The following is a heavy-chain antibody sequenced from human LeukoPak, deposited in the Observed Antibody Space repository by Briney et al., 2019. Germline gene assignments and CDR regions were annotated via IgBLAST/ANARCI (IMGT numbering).Heavy chain of an antibody. Sequence: PGGSLRLSCAASGFTFSDSWMHWVRQVPGKGLVWVSSIIGDGSLIHYADSVKGRFTVSRDNAKNTLYLQMNSLRAEDTAVYYCAGERFMGFNVGALDIWGQGTMVTVSS. V-gene: IGHV3-74*01. CDR1: GFTFSDSW. D-gene: IGHD3-10*01. J-gene: IGHJ3*02. CDR2: IIGDGSLI. CDR3: AGERFMGFNVGALDI.